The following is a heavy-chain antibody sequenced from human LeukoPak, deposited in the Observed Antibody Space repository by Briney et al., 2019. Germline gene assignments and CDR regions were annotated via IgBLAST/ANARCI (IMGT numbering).Heavy chain of an antibody. J-gene: IGHJ4*02. CDR3: AKADGHREETDY. D-gene: IGHD5-24*01. Sequence: SVKVSCKPSGYTFTGYYIHWVRQAPGQGLEGMGWINPNSGGTNYAQKFQGRVTMTRDTSISTAYMELSRLRSDDTAVYYCAKADGHREETDYWGQGTLVTVSS. CDR2: INPNSGGT. V-gene: IGHV1-2*02. CDR1: GYTFTGYY.